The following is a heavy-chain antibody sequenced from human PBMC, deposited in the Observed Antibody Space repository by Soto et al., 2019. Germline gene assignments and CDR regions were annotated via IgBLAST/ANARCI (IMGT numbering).Heavy chain of an antibody. CDR2: ISSSSSYI. Sequence: GGSLRLSCAASGFTFSSYSMNWVRQAPGKGLEWVSSISSSSSYIYYADSVKGRFTISRDNAKNSLYLQMNSLRAEDTAVYYCALSKQWLVTFDYWGQGTLVTVSS. CDR3: ALSKQWLVTFDY. V-gene: IGHV3-21*01. D-gene: IGHD6-19*01. CDR1: GFTFSSYS. J-gene: IGHJ4*02.